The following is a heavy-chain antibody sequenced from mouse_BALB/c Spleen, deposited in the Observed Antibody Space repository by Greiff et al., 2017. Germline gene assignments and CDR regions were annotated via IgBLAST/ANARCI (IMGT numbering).Heavy chain of an antibody. Sequence: DVMLVESGGGLVQPGGSRKLSCAASGFTFSSFGMHWVRQAPEKGLEWVAYISSGSSTIYYADTVKGRFTISRDNPKNTLFLQMTSLRSEDTAMYYCARLDGNYLYYAMDYWGQGTSVTVSS. CDR3: ARLDGNYLYYAMDY. D-gene: IGHD2-1*01. CDR2: ISSGSSTI. CDR1: GFTFSSFG. V-gene: IGHV5-17*02. J-gene: IGHJ4*01.